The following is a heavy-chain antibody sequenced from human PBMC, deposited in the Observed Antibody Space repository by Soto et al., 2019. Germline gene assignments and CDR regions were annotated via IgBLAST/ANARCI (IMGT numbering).Heavy chain of an antibody. CDR2: ISGSGGSA. D-gene: IGHD5-12*01. Sequence: EVQLLDSGGGLVQPGGSLRLSCAASGFTFSSYAMSWVRQAPGTGLEWVAGISGSGGSAYYADSLKGRFTISRDKSKNTLYLQMNNLRAEDTAVYYCAKHNGYNPSDAFDIWGQGTMVTVSS. J-gene: IGHJ3*02. V-gene: IGHV3-23*01. CDR1: GFTFSSYA. CDR3: AKHNGYNPSDAFDI.